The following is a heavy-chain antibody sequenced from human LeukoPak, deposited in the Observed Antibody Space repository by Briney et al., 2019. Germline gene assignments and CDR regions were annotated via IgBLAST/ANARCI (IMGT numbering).Heavy chain of an antibody. Sequence: SETLSLTCTVSSGSIRRSYWSWIRQPPGRGLEWIGYFYLSGSNYNPSLKSRVTMSLDTSKNQFSLRLSPVTAADTAVNYCARGGPTGALDDNWFDPWGQGTLVTVSS. CDR1: SGSIRRSY. CDR3: ARGGPTGALDDNWFDP. CDR2: FYLSGS. J-gene: IGHJ5*02. D-gene: IGHD4-11*01. V-gene: IGHV4-4*09.